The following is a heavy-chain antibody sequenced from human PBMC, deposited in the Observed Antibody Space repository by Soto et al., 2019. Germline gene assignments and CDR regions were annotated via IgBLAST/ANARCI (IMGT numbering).Heavy chain of an antibody. CDR3: ARDSKRGYSGYDKLDY. CDR1: GGAVGRGSGC. Sequence: PSETRSLTCTVGGGAVGRGSGCGGWRRQPPGKGLEWIGYIYYSGSTNYNPSLKSRVTISVDTSKNQFSLKLTSVTAADTAVYYCARDSKRGYSGYDKLDYWGQGTLVTVS. D-gene: IGHD5-12*01. V-gene: IGHV4-61*01. J-gene: IGHJ4*02. CDR2: IYYSGST.